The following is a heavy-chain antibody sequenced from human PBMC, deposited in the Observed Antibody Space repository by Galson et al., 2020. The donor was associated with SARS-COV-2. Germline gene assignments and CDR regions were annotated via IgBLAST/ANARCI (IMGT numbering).Heavy chain of an antibody. V-gene: IGHV1-2*02. D-gene: IGHD3-10*01. CDR1: GYTFTGYY. Sequence: ASVKVSCKASGYTFTGYYMHWVRQAPGQGLEWMGCINPNSGGTNYAQKFQGRVTMTRDTSISTAYMELSRLRSDDTAVYYCARGPDYYGLYYYYMDVWGKGTTVTVAS. J-gene: IGHJ6*03. CDR2: INPNSGGT. CDR3: ARGPDYYGLYYYYMDV.